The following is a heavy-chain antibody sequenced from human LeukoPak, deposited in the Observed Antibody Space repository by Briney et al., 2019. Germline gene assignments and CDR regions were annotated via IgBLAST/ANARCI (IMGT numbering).Heavy chain of an antibody. CDR1: GFTFSDAW. CDR2: IRSKAYGGTT. Sequence: AGGSLRLSCAASGFTFSDAWMTWVRQAPGKGLEWVGFIRSKAYGGTTENAASVKGRFTISRDDSKSIAYLQMNSLKTEDTAVYYCTGSFGELTFFDYWGLGTLVTVSS. J-gene: IGHJ4*02. D-gene: IGHD3-10*01. CDR3: TGSFGELTFFDY. V-gene: IGHV3-49*04.